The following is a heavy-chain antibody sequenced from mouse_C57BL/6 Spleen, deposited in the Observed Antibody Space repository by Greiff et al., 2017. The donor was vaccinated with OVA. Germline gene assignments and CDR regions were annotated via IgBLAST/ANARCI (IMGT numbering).Heavy chain of an antibody. D-gene: IGHD2-3*01. V-gene: IGHV1-15*01. CDR2: IDPETGGT. CDR1: GYTFTDYE. J-gene: IGHJ2*01. CDR3: TRVGDGYSGFDY. Sequence: QVQLKQSGAELVRPGASVTLSCKASGYTFTDYEMHWVKQTPVHGLEWIGAIDPETGGTAYNQKFKGKAILTADKSSSTAYMELRSLTSEDSAVYYCTRVGDGYSGFDYWGQGTTLTVSS.